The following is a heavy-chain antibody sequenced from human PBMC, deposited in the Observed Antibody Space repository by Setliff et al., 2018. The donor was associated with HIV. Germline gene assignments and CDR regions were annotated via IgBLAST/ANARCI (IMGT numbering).Heavy chain of an antibody. J-gene: IGHJ4*02. D-gene: IGHD2-2*01. V-gene: IGHV4-61*09. CDR2: IYTGGNA. Sequence: PSETLSLTCTVSGDSISSGSHYWSWIRQTAGKGLEWIGHIYTGGNANYNPSLQSRVTISVDTSKNQFSQMLCSMTAADTAVYYCARDYDSSTSRGGVKSHYFDYWGQGTLVTVSS. CDR3: ARDYDSSTSRGGVKSHYFDY. CDR1: GDSISSGSHY.